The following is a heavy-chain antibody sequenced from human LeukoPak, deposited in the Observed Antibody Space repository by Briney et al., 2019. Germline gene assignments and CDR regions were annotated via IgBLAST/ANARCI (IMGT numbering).Heavy chain of an antibody. V-gene: IGHV3-48*03. Sequence: PGGSLRLSCAASGFTFSSYEMNWVRQAPGKGLEWVSYISSSGSTIYYADSVKGRFTISRDNAKNSLYLQMNSLRAEDTAVYYCAREAYDSSGYYYCFDYWGQGTLVTVSS. D-gene: IGHD3-22*01. J-gene: IGHJ4*02. CDR3: AREAYDSSGYYYCFDY. CDR1: GFTFSSYE. CDR2: ISSSGSTI.